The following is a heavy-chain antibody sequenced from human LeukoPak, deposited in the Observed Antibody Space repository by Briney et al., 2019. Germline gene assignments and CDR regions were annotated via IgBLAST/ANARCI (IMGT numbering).Heavy chain of an antibody. CDR2: MNPNSGNT. CDR3: ARAGADSSGWYGYYYYMDV. V-gene: IGHV1-8*01. CDR1: GYTFTSYD. J-gene: IGHJ6*03. Sequence: ASVKVSCKASGYTFTSYDINWVRQATGQGLEWMGWMNPNSGNTGYAQKFQGRVTMTRNTSISTAYMELSSLRSEDTAVYYCARAGADSSGWYGYYYYMDVWGKGTTVTVSS. D-gene: IGHD6-19*01.